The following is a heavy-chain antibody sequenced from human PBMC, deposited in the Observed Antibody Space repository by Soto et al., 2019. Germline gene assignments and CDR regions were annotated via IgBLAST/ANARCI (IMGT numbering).Heavy chain of an antibody. V-gene: IGHV4-4*07. D-gene: IGHD1-1*01. CDR2: IYATGTT. Sequence: SETLCLTCTVSGASISGFYWSWIRKSAGKGLEWIGRIYATGTTDYNPSLKSRVMMSVDTSKKQFSLKLRSVTAADTAVYYCVRDGTKTLRDWFDPWGQGISVTVSS. CDR3: VRDGTKTLRDWFDP. J-gene: IGHJ5*02. CDR1: GASISGFY.